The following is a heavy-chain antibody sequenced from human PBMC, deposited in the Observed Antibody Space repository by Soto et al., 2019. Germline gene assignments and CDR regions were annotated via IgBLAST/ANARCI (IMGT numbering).Heavy chain of an antibody. J-gene: IGHJ6*02. Sequence: SETLSLTCTVSGGSISSGGYYWSWIRQHPGKGLEWIGYIYYSGSTYYNPSLKSRVTISVDTSKNQFSLKLSSVTAADTAVYYCARGGVYYGDYDYYGMDVWGQGTTVTVSS. CDR1: GGSISSGGYY. CDR2: IYYSGST. D-gene: IGHD4-17*01. CDR3: ARGGVYYGDYDYYGMDV. V-gene: IGHV4-31*03.